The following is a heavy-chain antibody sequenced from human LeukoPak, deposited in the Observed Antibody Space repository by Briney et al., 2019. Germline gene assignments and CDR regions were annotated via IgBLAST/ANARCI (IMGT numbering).Heavy chain of an antibody. D-gene: IGHD6-19*01. CDR3: ARDRVGSGWPRPYYFEV. Sequence: ASVKVSCKASGYTLTGYYLHWVRQAPGQGLEWMGWINPNTGATHSAQKFQGRITMTRDTSISTTYMDLSRLRSDDTAVYYCARDRVGSGWPRPYYFEVWGQGTLVTVSS. J-gene: IGHJ4*02. V-gene: IGHV1-2*02. CDR2: INPNTGAT. CDR1: GYTLTGYY.